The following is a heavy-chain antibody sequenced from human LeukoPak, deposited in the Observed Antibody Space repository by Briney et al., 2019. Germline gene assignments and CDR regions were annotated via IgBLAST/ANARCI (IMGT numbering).Heavy chain of an antibody. V-gene: IGHV3-30-3*01. Sequence: GRSLRLSCAASGFTFSSYAMHWVRQAPGKGLEWVAVISYDGSNKYYADSVKGRFTISRDNSKNTLYLQMNSLRAEDTAVYYCARGREGSYFVYWGQGTLVTVSS. CDR3: ARGREGSYFVY. CDR2: ISYDGSNK. CDR1: GFTFSSYA. J-gene: IGHJ4*02. D-gene: IGHD3-10*01.